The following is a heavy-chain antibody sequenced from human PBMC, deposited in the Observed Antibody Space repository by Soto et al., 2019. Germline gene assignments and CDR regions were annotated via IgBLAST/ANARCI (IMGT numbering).Heavy chain of an antibody. J-gene: IGHJ4*02. Sequence: GASVKVSCKVSGYTLTELSMHWVRQAPGKGLEWMGGFDPEDGETIYAQKFQGRVTMTEDTSTDTAYMELSSLRSEDTAVYYCATGIAAAGAFAIDYWGQGTLVTVSS. D-gene: IGHD6-13*01. CDR1: GYTLTELS. V-gene: IGHV1-24*01. CDR3: ATGIAAAGAFAIDY. CDR2: FDPEDGET.